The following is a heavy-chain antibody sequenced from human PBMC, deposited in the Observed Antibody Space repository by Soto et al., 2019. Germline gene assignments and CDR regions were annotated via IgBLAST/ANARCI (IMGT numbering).Heavy chain of an antibody. J-gene: IGHJ6*02. CDR2: IRSKAYGGTT. Sequence: GGSLRLSCTASGFTFGDYAMSWVRQAPGKGLEWVGFIRSKAYGGTTEYAASVKGRFTISRDDSKSIAYLQMNSLKTEDTAVYYCTRDRFRRWPWDYDILTGYYYYYGMDVWGQGTTVTVSS. CDR3: TRDRFRRWPWDYDILTGYYYYYGMDV. CDR1: GFTFGDYA. D-gene: IGHD3-9*01. V-gene: IGHV3-49*04.